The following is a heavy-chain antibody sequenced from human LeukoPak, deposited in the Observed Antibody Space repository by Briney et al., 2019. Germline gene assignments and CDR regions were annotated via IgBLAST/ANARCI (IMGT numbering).Heavy chain of an antibody. CDR2: INSDGSST. J-gene: IGHJ4*02. V-gene: IGHV3-74*01. CDR3: ARGNIAAAGIHY. CDR1: GFTFSSYW. Sequence: GGSLRLSCAASGFTFSSYWMPWVRQAPGKGLVWVSRINSDGSSTSYADSVKGRFTISRDNAKNTLYLQMNSLRAEDTAVYYCARGNIAAAGIHYWGQGTLVTVSS. D-gene: IGHD6-13*01.